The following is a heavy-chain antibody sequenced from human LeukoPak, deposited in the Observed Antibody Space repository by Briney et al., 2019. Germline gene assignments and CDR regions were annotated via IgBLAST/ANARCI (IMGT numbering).Heavy chain of an antibody. CDR1: GGSFSGYY. J-gene: IGHJ5*02. CDR3: ARGGRITIFGVVIIPHGGWFDP. CDR2: INHSGST. D-gene: IGHD3-3*01. V-gene: IGHV4-34*01. Sequence: KPSETLSLTCAVYGGSFSGYYWSWIRQPPGKGLEWIGEINHSGSTNYNPSLKSRVTISVDTSKNQFSLKLSSVTAADTAVYYCARGGRITIFGVVIIPHGGWFDPWGQGTLVTVSS.